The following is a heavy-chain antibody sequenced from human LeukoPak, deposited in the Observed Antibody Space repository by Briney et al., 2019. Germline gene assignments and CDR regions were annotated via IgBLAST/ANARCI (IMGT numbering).Heavy chain of an antibody. Sequence: GGSLRLSCAASGFTFSSYAMNWVRQAPGKGLEWVSAISGSGGSTYYADSVKGRFTISRDNSKNTLYLQMNSLRAEDTAVYYCAKEFTDYYDSSGYWGGDYWGQGTLVAVSS. V-gene: IGHV3-23*01. J-gene: IGHJ4*02. CDR3: AKEFTDYYDSSGYWGGDY. CDR1: GFTFSSYA. D-gene: IGHD3-22*01. CDR2: ISGSGGST.